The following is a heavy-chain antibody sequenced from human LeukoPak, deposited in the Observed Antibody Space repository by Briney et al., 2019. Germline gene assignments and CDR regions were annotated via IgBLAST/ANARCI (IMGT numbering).Heavy chain of an antibody. J-gene: IGHJ3*02. Sequence: SETLSLTCAVYGGSFSGYYWSWIRQPPGKGLEWIGEINHSGSTNYNPSLKSRVTISVDTSKNQFSLKLSSVTAADTAVYYCARGQRLWLRAFDIWGQGTMVTVSS. CDR2: INHSGST. CDR3: ARGQRLWLRAFDI. CDR1: GGSFSGYY. V-gene: IGHV4-34*01. D-gene: IGHD5-18*01.